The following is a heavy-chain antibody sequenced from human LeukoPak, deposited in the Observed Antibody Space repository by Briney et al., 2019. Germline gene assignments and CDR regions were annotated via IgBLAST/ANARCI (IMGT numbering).Heavy chain of an antibody. Sequence: ASVKVSCKASGYTFTSYGISWVRQAPGQGLEWMGWISAYNGNTNYAQKLQGRVTMTTDTSTSTAYMELRSLRSDDTAVYYCATAHDYGDYQDYGGQRTLVTVSS. CDR3: ATAHDYGDYQDY. V-gene: IGHV1-18*01. D-gene: IGHD4-17*01. CDR2: ISAYNGNT. J-gene: IGHJ4*02. CDR1: GYTFTSYG.